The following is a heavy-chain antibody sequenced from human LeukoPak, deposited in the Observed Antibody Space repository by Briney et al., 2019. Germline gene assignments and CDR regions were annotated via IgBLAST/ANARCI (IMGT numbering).Heavy chain of an antibody. CDR3: ARDATTEPGTVYMDV. J-gene: IGHJ6*03. CDR1: GFTFSDYE. V-gene: IGHV3-48*03. D-gene: IGHD6-13*01. Sequence: GGSLRLSCAASGFTFSDYEMNWVRQAPGKGLEWILHISTSGSIIHYADSVKGRFTISRDNAKNSPYLQMNSLRAEDTALYFCARDATTEPGTVYMDVWGKGTTVTISS. CDR2: ISTSGSII.